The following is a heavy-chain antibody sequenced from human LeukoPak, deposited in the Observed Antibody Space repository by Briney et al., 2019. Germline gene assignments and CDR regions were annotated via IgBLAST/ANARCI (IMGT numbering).Heavy chain of an antibody. CDR2: IYYSGST. J-gene: IGHJ5*02. Sequence: SETLSLACTVSGGSISSYYWSWIRQPPGKGLEWIGYIYYSGSTNYNPSLKSRVTISVDTSKNQFSLKLSSVTAADTAVYYCARGYYDILTGSASSGGWFDPWGQGTLVTVSS. CDR1: GGSISSYY. D-gene: IGHD3-9*01. CDR3: ARGYYDILTGSASSGGWFDP. V-gene: IGHV4-59*01.